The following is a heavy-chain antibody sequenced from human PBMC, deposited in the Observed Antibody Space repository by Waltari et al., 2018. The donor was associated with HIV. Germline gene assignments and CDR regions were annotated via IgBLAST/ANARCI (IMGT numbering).Heavy chain of an antibody. CDR2: MSNRGSR. J-gene: IGHJ6*02. Sequence: QLQLQQWGARLVKASETLSLTCAVNGGSFSDYYWTWVRQPAGTGLEWIWQMSNRGSRNYNPSREGRLSMSVCTSKTQVSLTLNSVTAADTGVYYCARALRYSDWSQNSYGLDVWGQGTPVTVSS. CDR3: ARALRYSDWSQNSYGLDV. V-gene: IGHV4-34*01. CDR1: GGSFSDYY. D-gene: IGHD3-9*01.